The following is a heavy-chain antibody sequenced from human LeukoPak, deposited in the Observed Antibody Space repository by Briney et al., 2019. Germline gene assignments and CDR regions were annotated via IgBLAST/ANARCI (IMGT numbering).Heavy chain of an antibody. V-gene: IGHV4-30-4*01. Sequence: SETLSLTCTVSGGSISSGDYYWSWIRQPPGKGLEWIGYIYYSGSTYYNPSLKSRVTISVDTSKNQFSLKLSSVTAADTAVYYCARTLGNYCSSTSCSDYWGQGTLVTVSS. D-gene: IGHD2-2*01. J-gene: IGHJ4*02. CDR2: IYYSGST. CDR3: ARTLGNYCSSTSCSDY. CDR1: GGSISSGDYY.